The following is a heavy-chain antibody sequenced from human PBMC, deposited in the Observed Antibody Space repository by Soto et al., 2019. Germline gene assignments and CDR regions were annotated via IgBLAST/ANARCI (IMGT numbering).Heavy chain of an antibody. V-gene: IGHV4-59*01. CDR3: ARDLWGYCGADCYPLDV. CDR2: MYNTGST. Sequence: SETLSLTCTGSGGFTSSYYWIWIRQPPGKGLEWIGYMYNTGSTIYNPSLKSRVTISVDTSKNQFSLKLNSVTAADTAVYYCARDLWGYCGADCYPLDVWGQGTTVTVS. J-gene: IGHJ6*02. D-gene: IGHD2-21*02. CDR1: GGFTSSYY.